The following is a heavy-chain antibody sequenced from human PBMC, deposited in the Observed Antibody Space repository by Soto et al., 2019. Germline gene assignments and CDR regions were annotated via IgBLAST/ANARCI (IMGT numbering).Heavy chain of an antibody. Sequence: QVQLVQSGTEVKKPGASVRVSCKASGYLFTGYYIHWVRQAPGQGLEWMGWISPKTGATHFEQKFQGRVTLTRDTSISTAYMELSSLRSDDTAVYYCTVYYDAIHGGFGNWGQGTQVTVSS. CDR1: GYLFTGYY. J-gene: IGHJ4*02. CDR3: TVYYDAIHGGFGN. CDR2: ISPKTGAT. D-gene: IGHD2-8*01. V-gene: IGHV1-2*02.